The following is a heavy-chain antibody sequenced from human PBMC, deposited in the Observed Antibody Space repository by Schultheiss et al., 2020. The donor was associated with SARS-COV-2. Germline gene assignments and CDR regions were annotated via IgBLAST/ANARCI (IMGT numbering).Heavy chain of an antibody. CDR3: ARRGFAWFFDL. CDR1: GGSISSYY. J-gene: IGHJ2*01. V-gene: IGHV4-59*01. CDR2: IYYSGST. Sequence: SETLSLTCTVSGGSISSYYWSWIRQPPGKGLEWIGYIYYSGSTYYNPSLKSRVTISVDTSKNQFSLKLSSVTAADTAVYYCARRGFAWFFDLWGRGTLVTVSS.